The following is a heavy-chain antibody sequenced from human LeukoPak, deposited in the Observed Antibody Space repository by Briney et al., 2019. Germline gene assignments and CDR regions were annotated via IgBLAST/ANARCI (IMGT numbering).Heavy chain of an antibody. J-gene: IGHJ4*02. CDR2: INPNSGGT. Sequence: ASVKVSCKASGYTFTGYYMHWVRQAPGQGLEWMGWINPNSGGTNYAQKFQGRVTMTRDTSISTAYMELSRLRSDDTAVYYCARGGYCSGGSCHRTPDYWGQGTLVTVSS. CDR3: ARGGYCSGGSCHRTPDY. V-gene: IGHV1-2*02. CDR1: GYTFTGYY. D-gene: IGHD2-15*01.